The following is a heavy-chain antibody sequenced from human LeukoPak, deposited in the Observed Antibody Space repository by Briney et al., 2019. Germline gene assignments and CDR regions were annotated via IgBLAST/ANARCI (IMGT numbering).Heavy chain of an antibody. D-gene: IGHD3-22*01. CDR1: GGTFSSYA. J-gene: IGHJ4*02. V-gene: IGHV1-69*13. CDR3: ARGLYYYDSSGPFDY. CDR2: IIPIFGTA. Sequence: ASVKVSCKASGGTFSSYAISWVRQAPGQGLEWMGGIIPIFGTANYAQEFQGRVTITADESTSTAYMELSSLRSEDTAVYYCARGLYYYDSSGPFDYWGQGTLVTVSS.